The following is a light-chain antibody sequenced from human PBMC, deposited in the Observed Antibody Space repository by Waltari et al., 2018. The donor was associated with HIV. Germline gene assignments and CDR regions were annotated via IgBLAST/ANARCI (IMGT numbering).Light chain of an antibody. CDR2: RNE. V-gene: IGLV1-47*01. CDR3: ASWDDNLRHWV. Sequence: QPKMTQAPSASKTPGQRLTMSCSGSTSNIGNNFIYWYQQIPGAAPRLVIARNERRPAGVPDRFSGTKSGTSAFLAITDLRLDDEATYVCASWDDNLRHWVFGGGTKLTVL. CDR1: TSNIGNNF. J-gene: IGLJ3*02.